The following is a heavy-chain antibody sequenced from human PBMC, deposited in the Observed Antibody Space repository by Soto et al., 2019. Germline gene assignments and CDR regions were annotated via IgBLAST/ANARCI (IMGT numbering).Heavy chain of an antibody. V-gene: IGHV1-69*01. CDR1: GGTFSSYA. CDR3: ARGGGYCSSTSCYHPYYYYYGMDV. Sequence: QVQLVQSGAEVKKPGSSVKVSCKASGGTFSSYAISWVRQAPGQGLEWMGGIIPIFGTANYAQKFQGRVTITADESTSTAYMELSSLRSEDTAVYYSARGGGYCSSTSCYHPYYYYYGMDVWGQGTTVTVSS. J-gene: IGHJ6*02. CDR2: IIPIFGTA. D-gene: IGHD2-2*01.